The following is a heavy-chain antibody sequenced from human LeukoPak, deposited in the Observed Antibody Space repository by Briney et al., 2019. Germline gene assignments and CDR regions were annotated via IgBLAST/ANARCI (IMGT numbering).Heavy chain of an antibody. J-gene: IGHJ5*02. V-gene: IGHV4-34*01. CDR2: INHSGST. Sequence: SETLSLSCAVYGGSFSGYYWSWIRQPPGKGLEWIGEINHSGSTNYNPSLKSRVTISVDTSKNQFSLKLSSVTAADTAVYYCARRKTPDFVGAPFDPWGQGTLVTVSS. CDR1: GGSFSGYY. D-gene: IGHD3-16*01. CDR3: ARRKTPDFVGAPFDP.